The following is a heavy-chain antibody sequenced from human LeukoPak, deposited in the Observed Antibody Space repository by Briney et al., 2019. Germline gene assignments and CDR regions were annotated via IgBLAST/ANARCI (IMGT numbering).Heavy chain of an antibody. J-gene: IGHJ5*02. V-gene: IGHV3-11*03. CDR3: VKGSLYRYALDP. CDR1: GFTFSDYY. Sequence: TGGSLRLSCAASGFTFSDYYMTWIRQAPGKGLEWVSYFSSGSHSTNYLDSVKGLFTISRDNAKNSLYLQKNSLRAEDTAVYYCVKGSLYRYALDPWGQGTLVTVSS. D-gene: IGHD3-16*02. CDR2: FSSGSHST.